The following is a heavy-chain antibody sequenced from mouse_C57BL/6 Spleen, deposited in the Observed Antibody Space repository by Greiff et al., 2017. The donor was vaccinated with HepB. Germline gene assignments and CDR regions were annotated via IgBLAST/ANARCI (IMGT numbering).Heavy chain of an antibody. CDR2: INPNNGGT. V-gene: IGHV1-18*01. CDR3: ARSPITTVVATDFDV. J-gene: IGHJ1*03. CDR1: GYTFTDYN. Sequence: VQLQQSGPELVKPGASVKIPCKASGYTFTDYNMDWVKQSHGKSLEWIGDINPNNGGTIYNQKFKGQATLTVDKSSSTAYMELRSLTSEDTAVYYCARSPITTVVATDFDVWGTGTTVTVSS. D-gene: IGHD1-1*01.